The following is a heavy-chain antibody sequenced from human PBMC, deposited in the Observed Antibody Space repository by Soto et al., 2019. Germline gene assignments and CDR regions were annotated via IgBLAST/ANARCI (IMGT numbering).Heavy chain of an antibody. CDR1: GYTCTSYD. D-gene: IGHD6-6*01. V-gene: IGHV1-8*01. CDR2: MNPNSGNT. J-gene: IGHJ5*02. CDR3: ARGGAACQGGDWFDP. Sequence: QVQLVQSGAEVKKPGASVKVSCKASGYTCTSYDINWVRQATGQGLEWMGWMNPNSGNTGYAQKLLDRVTMTRNTSISTAQMELSSLRSEDTAVYYCARGGAACQGGDWFDPWGQGTLVTVSS.